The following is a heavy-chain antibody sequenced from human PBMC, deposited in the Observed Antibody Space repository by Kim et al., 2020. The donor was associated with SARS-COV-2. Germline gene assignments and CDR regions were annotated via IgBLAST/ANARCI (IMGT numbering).Heavy chain of an antibody. CDR2: IYYSGST. CDR1: GGSISSGGYY. D-gene: IGHD5-12*01. V-gene: IGHV4-31*03. Sequence: SETLSLTCTVSGGSISSGGYYWSWIRQHPGKGLEWIGYIYYSGSTYYNPSLKSRVTISVDTSKNQFSLKLSSVTAADTAVYYCAQGGYSGYDLGYWGQGTLVTVSS. J-gene: IGHJ4*02. CDR3: AQGGYSGYDLGY.